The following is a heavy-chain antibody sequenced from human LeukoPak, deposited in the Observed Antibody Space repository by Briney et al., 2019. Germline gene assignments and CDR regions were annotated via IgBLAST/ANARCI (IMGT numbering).Heavy chain of an antibody. CDR3: AVGDYYYDTRFDY. J-gene: IGHJ4*02. Sequence: ASVKVSCKASGYTFTSYDINWVRQAPGQRLEWMGWVNADNSNTKYSQEFQGRVTITRDTSASTAYMDLNSLRSEDMAVYYCAVGDYYYDTRFDYWGQGTLVTVSS. D-gene: IGHD3-22*01. V-gene: IGHV1-3*03. CDR2: VNADNSNT. CDR1: GYTFTSYD.